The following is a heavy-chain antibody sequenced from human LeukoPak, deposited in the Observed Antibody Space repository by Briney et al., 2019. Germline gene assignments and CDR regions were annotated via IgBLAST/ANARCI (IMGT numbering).Heavy chain of an antibody. CDR2: ISSSSSYI. J-gene: IGHJ4*02. CDR3: ARDLGVAAAGKYFDY. D-gene: IGHD6-13*01. CDR1: GFTFSSYS. V-gene: IGHV3-21*01. Sequence: GGSRRLSCAASGFTFSSYSMNWVRQAPGKGLEWVSSISSSSSYIYYADSVKGRFTISRDNAKNSLYLQMNSLRAEDTAVYYCARDLGVAAAGKYFDYWGQGTLVTVSS.